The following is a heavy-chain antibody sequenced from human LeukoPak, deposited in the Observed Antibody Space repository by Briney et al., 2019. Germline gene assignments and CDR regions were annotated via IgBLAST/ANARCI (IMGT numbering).Heavy chain of an antibody. J-gene: IGHJ6*03. D-gene: IGHD2-2*01. CDR3: TRRGPYCSSTSCYSYYYYMDV. CDR2: IRSKANSYAT. Sequence: PGGSLKLSCAASGFTFSGSAMHWVRQASGKGLEWAGRIRSKANSYATAYAASVKGRFTISRDDSKNTAYLQMNSLKTEDTAVYYCTRRGPYCSSTSCYSYYYYMDVWGKGTTVTVSS. CDR1: GFTFSGSA. V-gene: IGHV3-73*01.